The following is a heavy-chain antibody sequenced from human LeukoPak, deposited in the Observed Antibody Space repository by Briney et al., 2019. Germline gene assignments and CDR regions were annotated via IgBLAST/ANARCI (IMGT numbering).Heavy chain of an antibody. CDR3: ARSLCYDTGCSFDN. CDR2: ISSSSSYI. V-gene: IGHV3-21*01. D-gene: IGHD2-15*01. Sequence: PGGSLRLSCAASGFTFSSYSMNWVRQAPGKGLEWVSSISSSSSYIYYADSVKGRFTISRDNVRNSLYLQMNSLRAEDTAVYYCARSLCYDTGCSFDNWGQGTLVTVSS. CDR1: GFTFSSYS. J-gene: IGHJ4*02.